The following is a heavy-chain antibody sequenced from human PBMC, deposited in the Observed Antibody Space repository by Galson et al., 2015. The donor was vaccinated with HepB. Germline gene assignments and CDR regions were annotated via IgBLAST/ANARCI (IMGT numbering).Heavy chain of an antibody. CDR3: ARGKRRYYDSSALPGDY. CDR1: GYTFTGYY. Sequence: SVKVSCKASGYTFTGYYMHWVRQAPGQGLEWMGWINPNSGGTNYAQKFQGRVTMTRDTSISTAYMELSRRRSDDTAVYYCARGKRRYYDSSALPGDYWGQGTLVTVSS. V-gene: IGHV1-2*02. CDR2: INPNSGGT. D-gene: IGHD3-22*01. J-gene: IGHJ4*02.